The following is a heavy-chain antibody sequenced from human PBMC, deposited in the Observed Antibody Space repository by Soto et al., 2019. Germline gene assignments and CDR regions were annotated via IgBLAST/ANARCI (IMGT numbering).Heavy chain of an antibody. V-gene: IGHV4-59*08. CDR2: IYYSGST. CDR1: GGSISIYY. J-gene: IGHJ3*02. D-gene: IGHD3-3*01. Sequence: SGTLSLTRTVSGGSISIYYWSWIRQPTGKGLEWIGYIYYSGSTNYNPSLKSRVTISVDTSKNQFSLKLSSVTAADTAVYYCARGYYDFWSGYYSKAFDIWGQGTMVTVSS. CDR3: ARGYYDFWSGYYSKAFDI.